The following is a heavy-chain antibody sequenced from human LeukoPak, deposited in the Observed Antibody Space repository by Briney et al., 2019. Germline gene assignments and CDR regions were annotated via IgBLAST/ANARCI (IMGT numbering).Heavy chain of an antibody. CDR1: GYSISSGYY. CDR2: IYHSGNT. D-gene: IGHD4-11*01. V-gene: IGHV4-38-2*01. CDR3: ARKDDYSNYRRYYYYYYYMDV. J-gene: IGHJ6*03. Sequence: SETLSLTCAVSGYSISSGYYWGCIRHPPGKGLEWIGSIYHSGNTYYNPSLKSRVTISVDTSKNQFFLKVTSVTAADAAVYYCARKDDYSNYRRYYYYYYYMDVWGKGTTVTVSS.